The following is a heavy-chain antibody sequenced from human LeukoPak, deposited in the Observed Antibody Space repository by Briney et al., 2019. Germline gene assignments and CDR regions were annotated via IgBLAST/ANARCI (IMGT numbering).Heavy chain of an antibody. CDR1: GYTFTGYY. CDR3: ARVDTATVTEYYFDY. Sequence: ASVKVSCKASGYTFTGYYMHWVRQAPGQGLEWMGWINPNSGGTNYAQKFQGRVTMTRDTSISTAYMELSRLRSDDTAVYYCARVDTATVTEYYFDYWGQGTLVTVSS. D-gene: IGHD5-18*01. V-gene: IGHV1-2*02. CDR2: INPNSGGT. J-gene: IGHJ4*02.